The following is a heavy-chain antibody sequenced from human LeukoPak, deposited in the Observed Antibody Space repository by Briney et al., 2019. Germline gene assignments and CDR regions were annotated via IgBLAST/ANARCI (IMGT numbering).Heavy chain of an antibody. V-gene: IGHV4-34*01. J-gene: IGHJ3*02. Sequence: PSETLSLTCAVSGGSFSGYYWSWIRQPPGKGLEGIGEINHSGRTNYNPSLKSRLTISVDTSKNQFSLKLSSVTAADTAVYYCASVNSFSGPHYAVDAFDIWGHGTMVTVSS. D-gene: IGHD1-26*01. CDR3: ASVNSFSGPHYAVDAFDI. CDR2: INHSGRT. CDR1: GGSFSGYY.